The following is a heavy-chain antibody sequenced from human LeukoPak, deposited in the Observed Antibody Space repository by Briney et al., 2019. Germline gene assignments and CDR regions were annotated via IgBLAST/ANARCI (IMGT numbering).Heavy chain of an antibody. V-gene: IGHV4-39*07. Sequence: SETLSLTCTVSGASITGSGYYWGWIRQPPGKGLEWIGSIFYSGSTYYNPSLKSRVTISEDTSKNQFSLKLSSVTAADTAVYYCARWEYDSSGYRPYYFDYWGQGTLVTVSS. J-gene: IGHJ4*02. CDR3: ARWEYDSSGYRPYYFDY. CDR1: GASITGSGYY. D-gene: IGHD3-22*01. CDR2: IFYSGST.